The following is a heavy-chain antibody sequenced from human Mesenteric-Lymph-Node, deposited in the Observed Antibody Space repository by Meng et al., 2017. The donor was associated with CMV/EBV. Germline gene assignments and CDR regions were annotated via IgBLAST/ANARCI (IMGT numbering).Heavy chain of an antibody. CDR1: GGSFSGYY. CDR3: ARSLYYYDSSGYYFY. CDR2: INHSGST. V-gene: IGHV4-34*01. Sequence: SETLSLTCAVYGGSFSGYYWSWIRQPPGKGLEWIGEINHSGSTNYNPSLKSRVTISVDTSKNQFSLKLSSVTTADTAVYYCARSLYYYDSSGYYFYWRQGTLVTVSS. J-gene: IGHJ4*02. D-gene: IGHD3-22*01.